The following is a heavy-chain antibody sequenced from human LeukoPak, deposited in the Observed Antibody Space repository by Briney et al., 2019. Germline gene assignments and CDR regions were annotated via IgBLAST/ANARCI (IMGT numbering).Heavy chain of an antibody. Sequence: ASGKASCKASGYTFTGNYTHWVRRAPGQGLEWMGWINLNSGGTNYAQKFQGRVTMTRDTSISTAYMELSRLRSDDTAVYYCARYLGRSGWFPPLYFQHWGQGTLVTVSS. D-gene: IGHD6-19*01. CDR1: GYTFTGNY. CDR3: ARYLGRSGWFPPLYFQH. CDR2: INLNSGGT. V-gene: IGHV1-2*02. J-gene: IGHJ1*01.